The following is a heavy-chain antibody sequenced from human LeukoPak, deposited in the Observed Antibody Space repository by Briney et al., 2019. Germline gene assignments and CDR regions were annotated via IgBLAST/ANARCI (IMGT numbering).Heavy chain of an antibody. D-gene: IGHD6-13*01. CDR3: ARASSSSTLAWFDP. Sequence: GGSLRLSCAASGFTFSSSAIRWVRQAPGKGLEWVALISFDGSNKYYADSVKGRFTISRDNSKNTVYLEMNCLRAEDTAVYFCARASSSSTLAWFDPWGQGTLVTVSS. CDR1: GFTFSSSA. CDR2: ISFDGSNK. J-gene: IGHJ5*02. V-gene: IGHV3-30*04.